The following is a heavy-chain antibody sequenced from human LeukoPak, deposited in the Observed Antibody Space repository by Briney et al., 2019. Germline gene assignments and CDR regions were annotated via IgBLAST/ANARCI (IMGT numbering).Heavy chain of an antibody. CDR3: ARVSGYDWESFYDY. CDR1: GYSISSGYY. J-gene: IGHJ4*02. D-gene: IGHD5-12*01. CDR2: IYHSGST. V-gene: IGHV4-38-2*02. Sequence: PSETLSLTCTVSGYSISSGYYWGWIRQPPGKGLEWIGSIYHSGSTYYNPSLKSRVTISVDTSKNQFSLKLSSVTAADTAVYYCARVSGYDWESFYDYWGQGTLVTVSS.